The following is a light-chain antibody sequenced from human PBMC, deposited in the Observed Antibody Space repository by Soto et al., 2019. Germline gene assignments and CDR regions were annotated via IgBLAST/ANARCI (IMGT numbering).Light chain of an antibody. V-gene: IGKV3-20*01. CDR1: QSVSSSY. Sequence: EIVLTQSPGTLSLSPGERATLSCRASQSVSSSYLAWYQQKPGQAPRLLIYGASSRATGIPDRFSGSGSGTDFTLTISRLEPEDFEVYYCQQYQGTFGQGTKLEIK. CDR2: GAS. CDR3: QQYQGT. J-gene: IGKJ2*01.